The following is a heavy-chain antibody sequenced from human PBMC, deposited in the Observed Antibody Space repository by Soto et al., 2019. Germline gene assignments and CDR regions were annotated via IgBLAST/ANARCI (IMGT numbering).Heavy chain of an antibody. CDR1: GYAFTSYY. CDR2: INPSGGSP. D-gene: IGHD2-2*01. V-gene: IGHV1-46*01. J-gene: IGHJ4*02. Sequence: ASVKVSCKASGYAFTSYYMHWVRQAPGQGLEWMGIINPSGGSPSYAQKFQGGITMTRDTSTSTVYMELSSLRSEDTAVYYCARVPAALHYFDYWGQGTLVTV. CDR3: ARVPAALHYFDY.